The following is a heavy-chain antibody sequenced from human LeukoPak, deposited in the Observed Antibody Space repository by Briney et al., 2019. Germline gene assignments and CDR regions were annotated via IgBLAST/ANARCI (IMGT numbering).Heavy chain of an antibody. CDR1: VASVSSNNAA. CDR2: TEYRSKWYN. J-gene: IGHJ6*02. Sequence: SQTLSLTCAISVASVSSNNAAWTSIRQSPSRGLECLGRTEYRSKWYNDYAVSEKSRITINPDTSKNQFSLQLNSVTPEDTAVYYCARGRIAYYAMDVWGQGTTVTASS. V-gene: IGHV6-1*01. CDR3: ARGRIAYYAMDV. D-gene: IGHD6-13*01.